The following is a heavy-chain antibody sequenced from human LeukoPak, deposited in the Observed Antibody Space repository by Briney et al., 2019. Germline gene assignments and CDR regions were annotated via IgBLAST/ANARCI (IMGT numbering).Heavy chain of an antibody. J-gene: IGHJ6*04. CDR2: ISYDGSNK. Sequence: GGSLRLSCAASGFTFSSYAMHWVRKAPGKGLEWVAVISYDGSNKYYADSVKGRFTISRDNSKNTLYLQMNSLRAEDTAVYYCARGLGYCSSTSCPYYYYGMDVWGKGTTVAVSS. V-gene: IGHV3-30*04. CDR1: GFTFSSYA. CDR3: ARGLGYCSSTSCPYYYYGMDV. D-gene: IGHD2-2*01.